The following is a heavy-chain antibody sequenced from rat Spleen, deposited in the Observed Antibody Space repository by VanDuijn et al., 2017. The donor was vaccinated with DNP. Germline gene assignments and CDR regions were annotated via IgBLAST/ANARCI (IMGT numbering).Heavy chain of an antibody. Sequence: EVQLVESGGDLVQPGRSLKLSCVASGFTFNNYWMTWIRQVPGKGLEWVASITSSGGSTYYPDSVKDRFTISRDNAKNTLYLQMNSLRSEDTATYYCASNNYFDYWGQGVMVTVSS. CDR1: GFTFNNYW. V-gene: IGHV5-31*01. CDR2: ITSSGGST. CDR3: ASNNYFDY. J-gene: IGHJ2*01.